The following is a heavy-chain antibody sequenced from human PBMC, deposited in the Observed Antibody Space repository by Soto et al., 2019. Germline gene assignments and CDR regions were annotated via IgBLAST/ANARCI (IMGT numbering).Heavy chain of an antibody. CDR1: GFTFSSYV. V-gene: IGHV3-30*18. Sequence: GGSLRLSCAASGFTFSSYVMHWVRHAPGKGMEWVAVISYDGSNKYYADSVKGRFTISRDNSKNTLYLQMNSLRAEDTAVYYCAKAPLWFGEFETVYWGQGPLVTVSS. D-gene: IGHD3-10*01. J-gene: IGHJ4*02. CDR2: ISYDGSNK. CDR3: AKAPLWFGEFETVY.